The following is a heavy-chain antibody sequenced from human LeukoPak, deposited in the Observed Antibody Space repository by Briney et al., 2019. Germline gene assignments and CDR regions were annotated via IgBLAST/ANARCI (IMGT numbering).Heavy chain of an antibody. D-gene: IGHD3-3*01. V-gene: IGHV4-4*07. CDR3: AREFSWSGFFDY. J-gene: IGHJ4*02. CDR2: IYTSGST. Sequence: ASETLSLTCTVSGGSISSYYWSWIRQPAGKGLEWIGRIYTSGSTNYNPSLKSRVTISVDTSKNQFSLKLSSVTAADTAVYYCAREFSWSGFFDYWGQGTLVTVSS. CDR1: GGSISSYY.